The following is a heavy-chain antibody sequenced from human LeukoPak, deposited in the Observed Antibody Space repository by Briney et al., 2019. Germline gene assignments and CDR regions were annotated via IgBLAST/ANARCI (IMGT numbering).Heavy chain of an antibody. CDR3: ARDYYSYSRGSWASDI. CDR1: AFTFSSCW. Sequence: GGSLRLSCAASAFTFSSCWMSWVRQAPGNGLEWVANIDQDGSEKYYVESMKGRITISRDTAKNSLHLQMNSLRAEDTAVYYCARDYYSYSRGSWASDIWGQGTMVTVSS. CDR2: IDQDGSEK. J-gene: IGHJ3*02. D-gene: IGHD3-22*01. V-gene: IGHV3-7*03.